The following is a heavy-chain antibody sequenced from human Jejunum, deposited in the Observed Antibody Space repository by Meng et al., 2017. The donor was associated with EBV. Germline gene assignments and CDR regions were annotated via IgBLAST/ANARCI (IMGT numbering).Heavy chain of an antibody. V-gene: IGHV4-4*02. J-gene: IGHJ4*02. Sequence: QVLRRRRGHGRVKPSGTRLLTFAVPGASTRSSHWWSWVRQPPGKGLEWIGEMHPGGSTNYNPSLKSRVTISVDNSKNQFSLKLTSVTAADTAVYYCAKSNDYSLNSWGQGTLVTVSS. D-gene: IGHD4-11*01. CDR2: MHPGGST. CDR3: AKSNDYSLNS. CDR1: GASTRSSHW.